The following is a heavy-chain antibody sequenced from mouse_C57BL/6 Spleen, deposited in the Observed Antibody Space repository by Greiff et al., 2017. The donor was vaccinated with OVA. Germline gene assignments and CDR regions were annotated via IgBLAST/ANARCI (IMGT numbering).Heavy chain of an antibody. Sequence: VQLQQSGPELVKPGASVKISCKASGYSFTDYNMNWVKQSNGKSLEWIGVINPNYGTTSYNQKFKGKATLTVDKSSSTAYMPLNILTSEDSAVYYCARSGWDEDAWFAYWGQGTLVTVSA. D-gene: IGHD4-1*01. CDR2: INPNYGTT. CDR1: GYSFTDYN. V-gene: IGHV1-39*01. J-gene: IGHJ3*01. CDR3: ARSGWDEDAWFAY.